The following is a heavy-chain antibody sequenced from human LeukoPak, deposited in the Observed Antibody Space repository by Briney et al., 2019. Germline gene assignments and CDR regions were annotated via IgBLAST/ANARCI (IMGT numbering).Heavy chain of an antibody. D-gene: IGHD3-3*01. CDR2: INPNSGGT. J-gene: IGHJ3*02. V-gene: IGHV1-2*02. CDR1: GYTFTGYY. Sequence: ASVKVSCKASGYTFTGYYMHWMRQAPGQGLEWMGWINPNSGGTNYAQKFQGRVTMTRNTSISTAYMELSSLRSEDTAVYYCASLTRDASGITIFGIDAFDIWGQGTMVTVSS. CDR3: ASLTRDASGITIFGIDAFDI.